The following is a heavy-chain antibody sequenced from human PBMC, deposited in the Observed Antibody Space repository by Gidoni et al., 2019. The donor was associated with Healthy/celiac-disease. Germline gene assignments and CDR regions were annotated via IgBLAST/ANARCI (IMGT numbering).Heavy chain of an antibody. V-gene: IGHV3-9*01. CDR2: ISWNSGSI. J-gene: IGHJ3*02. D-gene: IGHD1-7*01. Sequence: EVQLVESGGGLVQPGRSLRLSCAASGFTFDDYAMHWVRQAPGKGLEWVSGISWNSGSIGDADSMKGRFTISRDNAKNSMYLQMNSLRAEDTALYYCAKEDTGTRVGGAFDIWGQGTMVTVSS. CDR1: GFTFDDYA. CDR3: AKEDTGTRVGGAFDI.